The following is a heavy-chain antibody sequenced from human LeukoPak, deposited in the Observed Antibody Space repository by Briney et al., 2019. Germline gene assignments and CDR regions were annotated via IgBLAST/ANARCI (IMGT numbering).Heavy chain of an antibody. Sequence: PSQTLSLTCTVSGGSISSGSYYWSWIRQPAGKGLEWIGRIYTSGSTNYNPSLKSRVTISVDTSKNQFSLKLSSVTAADTAVYYCARAPAPSWEGYYYYMDVWGKGTTVTISS. V-gene: IGHV4-61*02. CDR3: ARAPAPSWEGYYYYMDV. J-gene: IGHJ6*03. CDR1: GGSISSGSYY. D-gene: IGHD2-2*01. CDR2: IYTSGST.